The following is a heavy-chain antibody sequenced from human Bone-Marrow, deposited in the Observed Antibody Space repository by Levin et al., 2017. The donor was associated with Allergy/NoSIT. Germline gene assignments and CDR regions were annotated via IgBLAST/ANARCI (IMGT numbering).Heavy chain of an antibody. CDR1: GFTFSNAW. Sequence: GGSLRLSCAASGFTFSNAWMSWVRQAPGKGLEWVGRIKSKTDGGTTDYAAPVKGRFTISRDDSKNTLYLQMNSLKTEDTAVYYCTARRSYTPGFDPWGQGTLVTVSS. CDR2: IKSKTDGGTT. D-gene: IGHD1-1*01. CDR3: TARRSYTPGFDP. J-gene: IGHJ5*02. V-gene: IGHV3-15*01.